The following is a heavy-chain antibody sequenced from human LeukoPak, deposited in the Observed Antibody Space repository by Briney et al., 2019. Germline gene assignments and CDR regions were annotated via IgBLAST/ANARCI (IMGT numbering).Heavy chain of an antibody. Sequence: PGGSLRLSCAASGFTFSSYWMSWVRQAPGKGLEWVANTKYDEIEKYHVDSVKGRFTISRDNTKNSLYLQMNSLRVEDTAVYYCARDTGALVTHFDYWGQGTLVTVSS. J-gene: IGHJ4*02. CDR2: TKYDEIEK. CDR3: ARDTGALVTHFDY. CDR1: GFTFSSYW. V-gene: IGHV3-7*03. D-gene: IGHD5-18*01.